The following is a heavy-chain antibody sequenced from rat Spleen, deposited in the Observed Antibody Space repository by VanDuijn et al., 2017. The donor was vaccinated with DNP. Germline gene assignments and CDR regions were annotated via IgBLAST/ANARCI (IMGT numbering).Heavy chain of an antibody. Sequence: EVQLVESGGGLVQPGRSLKLSCAASGFIFSDYNMAWVRQAPKKGLEWVATISYDGSSTYHRDSVKGRFTISRDKAKSSLYLQMNSLKSEDTATYYCSSPFEGLRWGQGVMVTVSS. CDR2: ISYDGSST. CDR1: GFIFSDYN. V-gene: IGHV5-7*01. CDR3: SSPFEGLR. D-gene: IGHD1-11*01. J-gene: IGHJ2*01.